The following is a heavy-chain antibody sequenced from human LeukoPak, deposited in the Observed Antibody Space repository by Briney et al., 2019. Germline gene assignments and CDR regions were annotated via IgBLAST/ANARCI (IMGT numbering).Heavy chain of an antibody. CDR2: IKGGGGDP. CDR1: GFTFSTYA. J-gene: IGHJ4*02. Sequence: VGSLRLSCAAPGFTFSTYAMGWVRQAPGKGLEWVSSIKGGGGDPFYADSVKGRFTISRDNSKNTLFLQLDSLRAEDSAVYYCAKGGHDFNPFYWWGQGTLVTVSS. CDR3: AKGGHDFNPFYW. V-gene: IGHV3-23*01. D-gene: IGHD2-21*02.